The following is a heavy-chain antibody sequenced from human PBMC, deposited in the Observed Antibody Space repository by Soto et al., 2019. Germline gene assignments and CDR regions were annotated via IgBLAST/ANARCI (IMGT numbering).Heavy chain of an antibody. CDR1: GGSISSISYY. J-gene: IGHJ1*01. D-gene: IGHD6-13*01. Sequence: NPSETLSLTCTVSGGSISSISYYWGWIRQPPGKGLEYIGNIHYTGNTFYNASLKSRVTISVDTSKNQVSLKLRSVTAADTAVYYCARQVIAAAGTGYFQHWGQGAPVTVS. CDR3: ARQVIAAAGTGYFQH. CDR2: IHYTGNT. V-gene: IGHV4-39*01.